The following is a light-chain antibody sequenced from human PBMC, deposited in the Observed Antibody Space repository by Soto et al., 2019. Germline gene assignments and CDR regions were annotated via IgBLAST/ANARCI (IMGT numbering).Light chain of an antibody. J-gene: IGKJ5*01. CDR3: QQAKSFPIT. CDR1: QDIGNW. V-gene: IGKV1-12*01. CDR2: SAS. Sequence: DIQVTQSPPSMAASVGDRVTITCRASQDIGNWMTWYQQKPGKAPKLLIYSASTLVRGVPSRFSGSGSGTEFTLTISSLQPEDSLIYYCQQAKSFPITFGQGTRLEIK.